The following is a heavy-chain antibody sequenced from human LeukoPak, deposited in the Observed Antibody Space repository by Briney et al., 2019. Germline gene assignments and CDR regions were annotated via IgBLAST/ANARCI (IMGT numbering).Heavy chain of an antibody. V-gene: IGHV4-59*13. J-gene: IGHJ4*02. CDR2: IYSSGTT. CDR1: GGSISSYY. CDR3: ARGKIWSPVYLSH. Sequence: PSQTLSLTCIVSGGSISSYYWSWIRQPPGKGLEWIGNIYSSGTTNYNPSLKSRVTISMDTSKNQFSLKPSSVTAADTAVYYCARGKIWSPVYLSHWGQGTLVTVSS. D-gene: IGHD3-10*01.